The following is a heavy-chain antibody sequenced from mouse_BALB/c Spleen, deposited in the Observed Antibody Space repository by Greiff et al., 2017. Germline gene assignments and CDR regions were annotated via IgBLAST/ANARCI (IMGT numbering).Heavy chain of an antibody. CDR3: ANMITTPLYAMDY. J-gene: IGHJ4*01. CDR1: GFSLTSYG. V-gene: IGHV2-5-1*01. Sequence: QVQLQQSGPSLVQPSQSLSITCTVSGFSLTSYGVHWVRQSPGKGLEWLGVIWRGGSTDYNAAFMSRLSITKDNSKSQVFFKMNSLQADDTAIYYCANMITTPLYAMDYWGQGTSVTVSS. D-gene: IGHD2-4*01. CDR2: IWRGGST.